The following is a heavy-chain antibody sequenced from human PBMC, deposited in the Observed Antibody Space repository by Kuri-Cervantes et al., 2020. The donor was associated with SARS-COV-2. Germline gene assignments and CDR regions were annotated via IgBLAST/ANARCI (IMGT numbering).Heavy chain of an antibody. CDR1: GGSISSYY. CDR2: IYYSGST. CDR3: ARGPQLEPDSSGYYYFDY. D-gene: IGHD3-22*01. J-gene: IGHJ4*02. Sequence: SETLSLTCTVSGGSISSYYWSWIRQPPGKGLEWIGYIYYSGSTNYNPSLKSRVTISVDTSKNQFSLKLSSVTAADTAVYYCARGPQLEPDSSGYYYFDYWGQGTLVTVSS. V-gene: IGHV4-59*01.